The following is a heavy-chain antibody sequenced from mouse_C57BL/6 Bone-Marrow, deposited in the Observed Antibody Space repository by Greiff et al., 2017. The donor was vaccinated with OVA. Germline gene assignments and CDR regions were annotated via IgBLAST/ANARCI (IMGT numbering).Heavy chain of an antibody. D-gene: IGHD2-3*01. J-gene: IGHJ2*01. CDR2: IDPSDSYT. CDR3: AVGWLLPYYFDY. V-gene: IGHV1-69*01. Sequence: QVQLQQSGAELVMPGASVKLSCKASGYTFTSYWMHWVKQRPGQGLEWIGEIDPSDSYTNYNQKFKGKSTLTVDKSSSTAYMQLSSLTSEDSAVYYCAVGWLLPYYFDYWGQGTTLTVSS. CDR1: GYTFTSYW.